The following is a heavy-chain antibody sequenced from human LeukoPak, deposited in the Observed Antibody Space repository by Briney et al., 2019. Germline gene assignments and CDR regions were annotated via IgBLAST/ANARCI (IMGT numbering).Heavy chain of an antibody. Sequence: GGSLRLSCAASGFTSSSYAMSWVRQAPGKGLEWVSAISGSGGSTYYADSVKGRFTISRDNSKNTLYLQMNSLRAEDTAVYYCAKVFGDMIVVVIGYFDYWGQGTLVTVSS. V-gene: IGHV3-23*01. D-gene: IGHD3-22*01. J-gene: IGHJ4*02. CDR2: ISGSGGST. CDR3: AKVFGDMIVVVIGYFDY. CDR1: GFTSSSYA.